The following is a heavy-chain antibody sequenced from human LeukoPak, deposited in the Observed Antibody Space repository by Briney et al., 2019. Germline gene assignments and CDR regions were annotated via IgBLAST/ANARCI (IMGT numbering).Heavy chain of an antibody. CDR3: AKDAPYSSGWYSTSLEGWARNYYYYMDV. CDR2: ISSSGSTI. J-gene: IGHJ6*03. CDR1: GFTFSSYE. D-gene: IGHD6-19*01. Sequence: PGGSLRLSCAASGFTFSSYEMNWVRQAPGKGLEWVSYISSSGSTIYYADSVKGRFTISRDNAKNSLYLQMNSLRAEDTAVYYCAKDAPYSSGWYSTSLEGWARNYYYYMDVWGKGTTVTISS. V-gene: IGHV3-48*03.